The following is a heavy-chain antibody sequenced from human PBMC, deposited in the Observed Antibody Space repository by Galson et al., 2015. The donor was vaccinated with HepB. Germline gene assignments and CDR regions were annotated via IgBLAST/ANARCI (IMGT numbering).Heavy chain of an antibody. D-gene: IGHD6-13*01. CDR2: IKQAGSEK. Sequence: SLRLSCADSGFTFSSYWMSWVRQAPGKGLEWVANIKQAGSEKYYVDSVKRRFTISRDNAKNSLYLQMNSLRAEDTAVYYCARDQGIAALCSFQHWGQGTLVTVSS. J-gene: IGHJ1*01. V-gene: IGHV3-7*01. CDR1: GFTFSSYW. CDR3: ARDQGIAALCSFQH.